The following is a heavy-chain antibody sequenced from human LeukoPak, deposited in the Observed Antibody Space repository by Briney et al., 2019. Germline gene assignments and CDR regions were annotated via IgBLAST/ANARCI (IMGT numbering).Heavy chain of an antibody. CDR3: ARALPQWLARYYFDY. V-gene: IGHV4-59*04. CDR2: IYYSGST. J-gene: IGHJ4*02. CDR1: GGSISSYY. D-gene: IGHD6-19*01. Sequence: SETLSLTCTVSGGSISSYYWTWIRQPPGKGLEWIGTIYYSGSTYYNPSLESRVTISIDTSKNQFSLKLNSVTAADTAVYYCARALPQWLARYYFDYWGQGSLVTVSS.